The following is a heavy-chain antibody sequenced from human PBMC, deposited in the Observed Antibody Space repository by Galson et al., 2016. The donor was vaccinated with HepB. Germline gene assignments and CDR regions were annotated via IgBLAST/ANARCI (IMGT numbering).Heavy chain of an antibody. CDR1: GFTFSSYG. V-gene: IGHV3-30*18. CDR3: AKHRREGVLILGHENALDV. Sequence: SLRLSCAASGFTFSSYGLNWVRQAPGKGLEWVAVVSHDGSETYYVDSVKGRFTISSDNSKNTLYLQMSSLRPEDTAVYYCAKHRREGVLILGHENALDVWGQGTMVTVS. D-gene: IGHD2-8*01. J-gene: IGHJ3*01. CDR2: VSHDGSET.